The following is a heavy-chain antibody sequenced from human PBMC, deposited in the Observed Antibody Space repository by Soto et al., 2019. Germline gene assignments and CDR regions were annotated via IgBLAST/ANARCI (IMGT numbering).Heavy chain of an antibody. V-gene: IGHV1-46*03. D-gene: IGHD3-9*01. CDR1: GFTFSNYH. CDR2: IKPRDDET. J-gene: IGHJ4*02. Sequence: ASVKVSCKAFGFTFSNYHMHWVRQAPGQGLEWMGIIKPRDDETICAQKFQGRVTMTWDTYTNTVYMELSNLISEDTAVYHCCRDFDWAVDHWGQGTLVTVSS. CDR3: CRDFDWAVDH.